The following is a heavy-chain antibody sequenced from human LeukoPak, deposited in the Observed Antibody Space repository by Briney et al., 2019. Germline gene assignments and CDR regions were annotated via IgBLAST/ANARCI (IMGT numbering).Heavy chain of an antibody. CDR2: ISYDGSNK. V-gene: IGHV3-30-3*01. CDR3: ASRMITFGGVGPYFDY. J-gene: IGHJ4*02. D-gene: IGHD3-16*01. Sequence: GRSLRLSRAASGFTFSSYAMHWVRQAPGKGLEWVAVISYDGSNKYYADSVKGRFTISRDNSKNTLYLQMNSLRAEDTAVYYCASRMITFGGVGPYFDYWGQGTLVTVSS. CDR1: GFTFSSYA.